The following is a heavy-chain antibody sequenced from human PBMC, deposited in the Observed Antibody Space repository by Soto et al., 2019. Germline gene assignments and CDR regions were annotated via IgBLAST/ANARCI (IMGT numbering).Heavy chain of an antibody. D-gene: IGHD3-9*01. V-gene: IGHV3-48*01. CDR1: GFTFSSYW. Sequence: GGSLRLSCAASGFTFSSYWMHWVRQAPGKCLVWVSCINSIGSTIYYADSVKGRFTISRDNAKNSLYLQMNSLRAEDTAVYYCAREADILNWFDPWGQGTLVTVSS. CDR2: INSIGSTI. CDR3: AREADILNWFDP. J-gene: IGHJ5*02.